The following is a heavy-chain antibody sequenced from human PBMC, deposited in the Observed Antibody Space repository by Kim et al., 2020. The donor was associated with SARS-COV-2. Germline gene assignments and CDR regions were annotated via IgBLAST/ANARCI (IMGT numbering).Heavy chain of an antibody. CDR1: GYTFSSYA. V-gene: IGHV1-3*04. CDR2: INTDDGHT. Sequence: ASVKVSCKASGYTFSSYAIHWMRQAPGQSLEWMGWINTDDGHTEYPQRFQGRVIITRDTSATTAYMELSSLRFEDTAMYYCARKKLSSGEDYWGQGTLVT. CDR3: ARKKLSSGEDY. D-gene: IGHD7-27*01. J-gene: IGHJ4*02.